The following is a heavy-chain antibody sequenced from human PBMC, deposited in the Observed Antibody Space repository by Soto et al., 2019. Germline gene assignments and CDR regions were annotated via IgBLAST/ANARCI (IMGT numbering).Heavy chain of an antibody. CDR1: GGSISTYY. J-gene: IGHJ5*02. D-gene: IGHD6-13*01. V-gene: IGHV4-4*07. CDR3: ARAWAAAGKGWFDP. CDR2: IYTSGST. Sequence: QVQLQESGPGLVKPSETLSLTCTVSGGSISTYYWSWIRQPAGQGLEWIGRIYTSGSTNYNPSLKSRVTMSVDTSKNQFSLKLSSVTAADTAVYYCARAWAAAGKGWFDPWGQGTLVTVSS.